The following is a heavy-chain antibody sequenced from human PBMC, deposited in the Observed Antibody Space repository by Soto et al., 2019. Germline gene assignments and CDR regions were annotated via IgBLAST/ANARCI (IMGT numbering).Heavy chain of an antibody. CDR2: IIPILGIA. CDR1: GGTFSRYT. V-gene: IGHV1-69*02. Sequence: QVQLVQSGAEVKKPGSSVKVSCKASGGTFSRYTINWVRQAPGQGLEWMGRIIPILGIANSAQKFQGRVTITADKATSTAYMDLSSLRSEVTAVYYCARAVEGNDYVLDFWGQGTLVSVSS. J-gene: IGHJ4*02. CDR3: ARAVEGNDYVLDF. D-gene: IGHD3-16*01.